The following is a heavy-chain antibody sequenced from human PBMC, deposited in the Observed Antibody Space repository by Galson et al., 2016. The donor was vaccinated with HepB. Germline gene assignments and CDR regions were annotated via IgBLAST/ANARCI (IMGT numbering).Heavy chain of an antibody. CDR2: ISYRGTT. D-gene: IGHD1-1*01. CDR3: ARPVNEAFNI. V-gene: IGHV4-39*01. CDR1: GDSITSSGYF. Sequence: ETLSLTCTVSGDSITSSGYFWGRIRQPPGKGLEWIGAISYRGTTYDYPSLKSPLTVSVDTSKNQFSLKLRSVTAADTAVYYCARPVNEAFNIWDQGTMVTVSS. J-gene: IGHJ3*02.